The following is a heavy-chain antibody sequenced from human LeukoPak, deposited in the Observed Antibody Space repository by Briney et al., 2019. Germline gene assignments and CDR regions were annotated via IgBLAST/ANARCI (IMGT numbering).Heavy chain of an antibody. CDR2: IYYSGST. Sequence: SETLSLTCAVSGGSISSNSYYWGWIRQPPGKGLEWIGSIYYSGSTYYNPSLKSRVTISVEVSKQQFSLKLTSVTAADTALYYCAIRFGRLEAGGTPFDSWGQGTLVTVSS. D-gene: IGHD6-13*01. J-gene: IGHJ4*02. V-gene: IGHV4-39*07. CDR3: AIRFGRLEAGGTPFDS. CDR1: GGSISSNSYY.